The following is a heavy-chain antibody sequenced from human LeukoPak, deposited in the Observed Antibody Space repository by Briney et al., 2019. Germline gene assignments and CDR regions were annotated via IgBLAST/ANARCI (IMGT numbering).Heavy chain of an antibody. Sequence: GGSLRLSCAASGFTFSSYAMSWVRQAPGKGLEWVSAISGSGGSTYYADSVKGRFTISRDNSKNTLYLQMNSLRAEDTAVYYSAKGEIVPGRRYFDYWGQGTLVTVSS. CDR1: GFTFSSYA. D-gene: IGHD2-2*01. CDR2: ISGSGGST. CDR3: AKGEIVPGRRYFDY. V-gene: IGHV3-23*01. J-gene: IGHJ4*02.